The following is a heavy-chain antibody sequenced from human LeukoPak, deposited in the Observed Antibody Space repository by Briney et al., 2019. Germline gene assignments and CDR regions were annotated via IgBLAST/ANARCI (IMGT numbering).Heavy chain of an antibody. J-gene: IGHJ4*02. CDR3: AKVSESNYDILTGYYTPYYFDY. CDR2: ISYDGSNK. V-gene: IGHV3-30*04. CDR1: GFTFSSYA. Sequence: GGSLRLSCAASGFTFSSYAMHWVRQAPGKGLEWVAVISYDGSNKYYADSVKGRFTISRDNSKNTLYLQMNSLRADDTAVYYCAKVSESNYDILTGYYTPYYFDYWGQGTLVTVSS. D-gene: IGHD3-9*01.